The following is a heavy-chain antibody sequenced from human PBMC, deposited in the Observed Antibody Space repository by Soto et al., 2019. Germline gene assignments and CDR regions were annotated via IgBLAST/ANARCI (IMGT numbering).Heavy chain of an antibody. Sequence: QVQLQESGPGLVKPSQTLSLTCTVSGGSISSTNNYWNWIRQHPERGLESIGYISYSGSTYYNPSLKSRLTISLSTSQNQLSLKLTPVTAADTAIYYCAREDRGDCSGGSCYTGWLDPWGQGDVLTVSS. CDR3: AREDRGDCSGGSCYTGWLDP. CDR1: GGSISSTNNY. CDR2: ISYSGST. J-gene: IGHJ5*02. V-gene: IGHV4-31*03. D-gene: IGHD2-15*01.